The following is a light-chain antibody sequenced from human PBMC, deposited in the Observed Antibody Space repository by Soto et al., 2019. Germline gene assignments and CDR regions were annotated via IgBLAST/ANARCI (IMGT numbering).Light chain of an antibody. V-gene: IGLV2-14*03. J-gene: IGLJ1*01. CDR2: DVS. CDR3: SSYTASASYV. Sequence: QSALTQPASVSGSPGQSITISCTGTSSDIGTYNFVSWYQQHPGKAPKLMTYDVSNRPSGVSNRFSGSKSGNTVSLTISGLQAEDEADYYCSSYTASASYVFGTGTKVTVL. CDR1: SSDIGTYNF.